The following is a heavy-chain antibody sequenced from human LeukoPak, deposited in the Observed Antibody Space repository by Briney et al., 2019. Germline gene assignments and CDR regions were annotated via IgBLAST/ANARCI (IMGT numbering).Heavy chain of an antibody. Sequence: SETLSLTCAVSGGSISSGGYSWSWIRQPPGKGLEWIGYIYYSGSTYYNPSLKSRVTISVDTSKNQFSLKLSSVTAADTAVYYCARVGRDSSGYNFDYWGQGTLVTVSS. D-gene: IGHD3-22*01. V-gene: IGHV4-30-4*07. CDR1: GGSISSGGYS. CDR2: IYYSGST. CDR3: ARVGRDSSGYNFDY. J-gene: IGHJ4*02.